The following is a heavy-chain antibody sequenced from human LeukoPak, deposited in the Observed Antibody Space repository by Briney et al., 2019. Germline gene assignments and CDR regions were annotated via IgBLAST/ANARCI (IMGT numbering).Heavy chain of an antibody. CDR3: ARDNWNYVL. Sequence: SETLSLTCTVSGGSISSYYWSWIRQPPGKGLEWIGYIYTSGSTNYNPSLKSRVTISVDTSKNQFSLKLSSVTAADTAVYYCARDNWNYVLWGQGTLVTVSS. D-gene: IGHD1-7*01. J-gene: IGHJ4*02. CDR2: IYTSGST. CDR1: GGSISSYY. V-gene: IGHV4-4*09.